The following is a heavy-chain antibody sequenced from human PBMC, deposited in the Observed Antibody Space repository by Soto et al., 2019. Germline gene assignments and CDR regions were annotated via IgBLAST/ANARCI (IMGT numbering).Heavy chain of an antibody. V-gene: IGHV3-48*04. CDR1: GFTFSSYS. J-gene: IGHJ4*02. Sequence: GGSLRLSCAASGFTFSSYSMNWVRQAPGKGLEWVSYISDSSSTIYYADSVKGRFTISRDNAENSLYLQMNSLRAEDTAVYYCARGAFIVSPCTGFDYWGQGTPVTVSS. CDR2: ISDSSSTI. D-gene: IGHD3-16*02. CDR3: ARGAFIVSPCTGFDY.